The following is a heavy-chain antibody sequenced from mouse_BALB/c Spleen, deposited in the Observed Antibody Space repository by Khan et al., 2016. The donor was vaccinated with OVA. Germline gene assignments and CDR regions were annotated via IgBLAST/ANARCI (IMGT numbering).Heavy chain of an antibody. CDR3: TREGTTVDARDY. V-gene: IGHV1-69*02. Sequence: QVQLQQSGAELVRPGASVKLSCKASGYTFTNYWINWVKQRPGQGLEWIGNIYPSDSYTNYNQKFKDKATLTVDKSSSTAYIQLSSPTSEDSAVYYCTREGTTVDARDYWGQGTSVTVSS. D-gene: IGHD1-1*01. CDR1: GYTFTNYW. J-gene: IGHJ4*01. CDR2: IYPSDSYT.